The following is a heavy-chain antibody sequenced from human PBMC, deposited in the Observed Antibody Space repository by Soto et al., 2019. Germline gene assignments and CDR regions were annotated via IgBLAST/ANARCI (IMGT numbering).Heavy chain of an antibody. CDR1: GFTFSSYA. D-gene: IGHD6-13*01. V-gene: IGHV3-23*01. Sequence: GGSLRLSCAASGFTFSSYAMSWVRQAPGKGLEWVSAISGSGGSTYYADSVKGRFTISRDNSKNTLYLQMNSLRAEDTAVYYCAKATYSSRDYYGMDVWGQGTTVTVSS. CDR2: ISGSGGST. J-gene: IGHJ6*02. CDR3: AKATYSSRDYYGMDV.